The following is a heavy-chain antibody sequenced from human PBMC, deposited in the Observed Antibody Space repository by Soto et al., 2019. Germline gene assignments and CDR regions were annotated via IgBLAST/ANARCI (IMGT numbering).Heavy chain of an antibody. CDR3: ATHPSSGY. Sequence: EVQLVESGGGLVQPGGSLRLSCAASGFTVSNNYMNWVRQAPGKGLEWVSVIYSGGDTYYADSVKGRFTISRDNSKNTLSLQMNILRAEDTAIYYCATHPSSGYWGQGTLVTVSS. CDR1: GFTVSNNY. CDR2: IYSGGDT. J-gene: IGHJ4*02. D-gene: IGHD6-25*01. V-gene: IGHV3-66*01.